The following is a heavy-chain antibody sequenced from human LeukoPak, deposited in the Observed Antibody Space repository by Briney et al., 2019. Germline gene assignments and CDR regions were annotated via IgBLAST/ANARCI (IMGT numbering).Heavy chain of an antibody. CDR1: GGSISSYY. CDR2: IYTSGGT. V-gene: IGHV4-4*07. CDR3: ASTRHYYDSSGYVYYFDY. D-gene: IGHD3-22*01. Sequence: SQTLSLTCTASGGSISSYYWSWIRQPAGKGLEWIGRIYTSGGTNYNPSLKSRVTMSVDTSENQFSLKLSSVTAADTAVYYCASTRHYYDSSGYVYYFDYWGQGTLVTVSS. J-gene: IGHJ4*02.